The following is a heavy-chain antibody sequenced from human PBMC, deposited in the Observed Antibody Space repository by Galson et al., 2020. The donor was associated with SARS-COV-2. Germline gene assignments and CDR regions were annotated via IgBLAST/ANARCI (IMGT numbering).Heavy chain of an antibody. CDR3: AGGYVYDYVWGSYRYTADD. CDR1: GGSISSGGYY. Sequence: SETLSLTCTVSGGSISSGGYYWSWIRQHPGKGLEWIGYIYYSGSTYYNPSLKSRVTISVDTSKNQFSLKLSSVTAADTAVYYCAGGYVYDYVWGSYRYTADDWGQGTLVTVSS. D-gene: IGHD3-16*02. CDR2: IYYSGST. J-gene: IGHJ4*02. V-gene: IGHV4-31*03.